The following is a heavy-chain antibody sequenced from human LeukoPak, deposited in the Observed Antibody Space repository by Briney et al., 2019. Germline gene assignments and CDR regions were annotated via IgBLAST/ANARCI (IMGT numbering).Heavy chain of an antibody. Sequence: GGSLRLSCAASGFTFSHYYMSWVRQAPGKGLEWVANIKQDGSEQFYLDSVKGRFTISRDNAKNALYLQMHSLRVEDTAVYYCAREKKTEWTTGAFDMWGQGTMVIVSS. CDR3: AREKKTEWTTGAFDM. J-gene: IGHJ3*02. CDR1: GFTFSHYY. CDR2: IKQDGSEQ. V-gene: IGHV3-7*01. D-gene: IGHD3-3*01.